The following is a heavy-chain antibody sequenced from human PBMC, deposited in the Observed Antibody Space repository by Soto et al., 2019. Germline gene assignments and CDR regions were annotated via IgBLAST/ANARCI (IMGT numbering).Heavy chain of an antibody. J-gene: IGHJ4*02. D-gene: IGHD5-12*01. CDR3: AKDHDEDFGYDLDYFDY. V-gene: IGHV3-9*01. CDR1: GFTFSAYA. CDR2: ISSSSLNI. Sequence: PGGSLRLSCAASGFTFSAYAMAWVRQAPGKGLEWVSGISSSSLNIDYADSVKGRFNISRDNAKNSLYLHMNSLRAEDTAFYFCAKDHDEDFGYDLDYFDYWGQGTLVTVSS.